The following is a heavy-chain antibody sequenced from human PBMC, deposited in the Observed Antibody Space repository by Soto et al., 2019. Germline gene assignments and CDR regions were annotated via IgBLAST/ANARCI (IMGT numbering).Heavy chain of an antibody. CDR1: GFTFSNFA. CDR3: ARGGGFVATISDY. V-gene: IGHV3-23*01. Sequence: EVQLLESGGGWVQPGGSLRLSCAPSGFTFSNFAMTWVRQAPGKGLEWVSSISRGGDKTYYADSVKGRFTVSRDNSKNTLYLQMNSLRAEDTAVYYCARGGGFVATISDYWGQGTLVTVSS. D-gene: IGHD5-12*01. J-gene: IGHJ4*02. CDR2: ISRGGDKT.